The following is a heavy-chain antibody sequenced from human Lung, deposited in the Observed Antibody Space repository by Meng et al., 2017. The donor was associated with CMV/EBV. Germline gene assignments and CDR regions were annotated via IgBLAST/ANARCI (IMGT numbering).Heavy chain of an antibody. CDR3: AKDVAAPTQPYYYYYGMDV. J-gene: IGHJ6*01. CDR2: IWYDGSNK. D-gene: IGHD6-6*01. V-gene: IGHV3-33*06. CDR1: GFTFSSYV. Sequence: GGSLRLXCAASGFTFSSYVMHWVRQAPGKGLEWVAVIWYDGSNKYYADSVKGRFTISRDNSKNTLYMQMNSLRAEDTAVYYCAKDVAAPTQPYYYYYGMDVWXQGTTVTVSS.